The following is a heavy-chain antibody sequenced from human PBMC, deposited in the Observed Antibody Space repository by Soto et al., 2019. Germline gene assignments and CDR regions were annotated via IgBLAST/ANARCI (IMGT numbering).Heavy chain of an antibody. CDR2: INHSGST. Sequence: SETLSLTCAVYGGSFSGYYWSWIRQPPEKGLEWIGEINHSGSTNYNPSLKSRVTISVDTSKNQFSLKLSSVTAADTAVYYCARARYYSNYAGPLYYYGMDVWGQGTTVTVSS. V-gene: IGHV4-34*01. D-gene: IGHD4-4*01. CDR3: ARARYYSNYAGPLYYYGMDV. CDR1: GGSFSGYY. J-gene: IGHJ6*02.